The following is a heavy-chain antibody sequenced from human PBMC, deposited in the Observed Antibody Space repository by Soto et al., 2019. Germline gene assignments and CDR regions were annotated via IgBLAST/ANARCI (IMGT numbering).Heavy chain of an antibody. J-gene: IGHJ4*02. Sequence: XSVNVSYQASGYSFNTFDIYWVRQATGHGLEWMGWMNPNSGNTGYAQELRGRVTMTRNTSNTTAYMELTSLTSDDTGVYYCAGGNFRYWGQGTLVTVSS. CDR2: MNPNSGNT. CDR3: AGGNFRY. CDR1: GYSFNTFD. V-gene: IGHV1-8*02.